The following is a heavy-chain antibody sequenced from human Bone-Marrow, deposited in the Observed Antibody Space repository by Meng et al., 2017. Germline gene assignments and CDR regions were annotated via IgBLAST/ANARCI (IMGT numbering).Heavy chain of an antibody. CDR1: GDSVSSNNAA. CDR2: TYYRSKWFN. CDR3: ARGSGFDD. V-gene: IGHV6-1*01. J-gene: IGHJ4*02. D-gene: IGHD3-10*01. Sequence: SQTLSLTCAIPGDSVSSNNAAWNWIRQSPSRGLEWLGRTYYRSKWFNDYAVSVKSRISIYPDTSKNHFSLQLNSVTPEDTAVYYCARGSGFDDWGQGTLVTVSS.